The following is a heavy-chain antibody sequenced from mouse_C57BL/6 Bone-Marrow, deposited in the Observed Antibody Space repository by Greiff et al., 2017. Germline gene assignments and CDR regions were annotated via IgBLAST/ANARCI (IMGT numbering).Heavy chain of an antibody. Sequence: QVQLQQPGAELVKPGASVKMSCKASGYTFTSYWITWVKQRPGQGLEWIGDIYPGSGSTNYNEKFKSKATLAVDTSSSTAYMQLSRLTSEASAVYYCSRSYYGSSDAMDYWGQGTSVTVSA. CDR2: IYPGSGST. V-gene: IGHV1-55*01. D-gene: IGHD1-1*01. CDR3: SRSYYGSSDAMDY. CDR1: GYTFTSYW. J-gene: IGHJ4*01.